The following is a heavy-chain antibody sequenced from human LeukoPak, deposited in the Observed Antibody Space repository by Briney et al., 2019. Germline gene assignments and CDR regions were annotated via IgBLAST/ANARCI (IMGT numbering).Heavy chain of an antibody. V-gene: IGHV1-46*02. CDR2: INPSGGCT. J-gene: IGHJ6*03. CDR3: ARGYCSSTSCPYYYYYYMDV. D-gene: IGHD2-2*01. CDR1: GYTFNSYY. Sequence: ASVKVSCKASGYTFNSYYMHWVRQAPGHGLEWMGIINPSGGCTTYAQKFQGRVTMTRDMSTSTVYMELSSLRSEDTAVYYCARGYCSSTSCPYYYYYYMDVWGKGTTVTVSS.